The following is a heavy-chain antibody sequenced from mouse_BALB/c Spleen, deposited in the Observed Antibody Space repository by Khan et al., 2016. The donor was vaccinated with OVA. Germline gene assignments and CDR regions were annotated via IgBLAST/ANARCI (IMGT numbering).Heavy chain of an antibody. CDR1: GFSLTNYG. V-gene: IGHV2-6-1*01. D-gene: IGHD2-10*01. J-gene: IGHJ4*01. CDR2: IWSDGST. Sequence: VQLVESGPGLVAPSQSLSITCTISGFSLTNYGVHWVRQPPGKGLEWLVVIWSDGSTTYNSALQSRLTISKDNSKSQVFLKMNSLQTDDTAMDFWSIQPYYQYNIMDYWGQGTSVTVSS. CDR3: SIQPYYQYNIMDY.